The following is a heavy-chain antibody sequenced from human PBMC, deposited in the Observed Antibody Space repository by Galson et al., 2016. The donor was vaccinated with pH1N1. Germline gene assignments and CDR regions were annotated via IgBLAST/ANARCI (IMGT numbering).Heavy chain of an antibody. CDR3: ASVRLGRGVDY. J-gene: IGHJ4*02. CDR2: IYASEISSTGIT. D-gene: IGHD3-10*01. Sequence: ETLSLTCTVSGRSISNYYWSWIRQPAAKGLEWIGRIYASEISSTGITNYNPSLKSRVTMSLDTSKTQFSLKLSSVTAADTAVYFCASVRLGRGVDYWGQGTLVTVSS. CDR1: GRSISNYY. V-gene: IGHV4-4*07.